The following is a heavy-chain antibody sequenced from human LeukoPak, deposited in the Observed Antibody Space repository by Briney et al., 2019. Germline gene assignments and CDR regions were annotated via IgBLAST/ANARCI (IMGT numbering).Heavy chain of an antibody. CDR3: AREYSGSYDY. CDR1: GFTFSNSW. J-gene: IGHJ4*02. D-gene: IGHD1-26*01. Sequence: GGSLRLSCAGSGFTFSNSWMGWVRQAPGKGLEWVAVISYDGSNKYYADSVKGRFTISRDNSKNTLYLQMNSLRAEDTAVYYCAREYSGSYDYWGQGTLVTVSS. CDR2: ISYDGSNK. V-gene: IGHV3-30-3*01.